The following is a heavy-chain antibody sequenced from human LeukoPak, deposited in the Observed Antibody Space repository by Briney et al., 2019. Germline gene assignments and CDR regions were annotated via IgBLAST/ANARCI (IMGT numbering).Heavy chain of an antibody. CDR2: ISYDGSNK. V-gene: IGHV3-30*04. J-gene: IGHJ1*01. CDR3: ARDHGYCGGGCYEYFQY. Sequence: GRSLRLSCAASGFTFSSYAMHWVRQAPGRGLEWVAVISYDGSNKYYADSVKGRFTISRDNSKNTLSLQMNSLRAEDTAVYYCARDHGYCGGGCYEYFQYLVQGSMVSVCS. CDR1: GFTFSSYA. D-gene: IGHD2-21*02.